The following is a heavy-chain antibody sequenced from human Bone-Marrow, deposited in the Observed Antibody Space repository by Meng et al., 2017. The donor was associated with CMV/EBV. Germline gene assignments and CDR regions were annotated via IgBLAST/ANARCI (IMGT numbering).Heavy chain of an antibody. CDR3: ARFQGPYCSSTSCAMLDY. Sequence: FTSYGISWVRQAPGQGLEWLGWISAYNGNTNYAQKLQGRVTMTTDTSTSTAYMELRSLRSDDTAVYYCARFQGPYCSSTSCAMLDYWGQGTLVTVSS. CDR2: ISAYNGNT. V-gene: IGHV1-18*01. J-gene: IGHJ4*02. CDR1: FTSYG. D-gene: IGHD2-2*01.